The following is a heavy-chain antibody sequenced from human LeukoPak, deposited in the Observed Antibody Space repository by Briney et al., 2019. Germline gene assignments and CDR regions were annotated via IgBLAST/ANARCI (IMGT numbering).Heavy chain of an antibody. CDR3: ARPGVTGYCYMDV. CDR1: GFTVSSNY. V-gene: IGHV3-53*01. D-gene: IGHD1-1*01. J-gene: IGHJ6*03. Sequence: GGSLRLSCAASGFTVSSNYMSWVRQAPGKGLEWVSVIYSGGSTYYADSVKGRFTISRDNSKNTLYLQMNSPRAEDTAVYYCARPGVTGYCYMDVWGKGTTVTVSS. CDR2: IYSGGST.